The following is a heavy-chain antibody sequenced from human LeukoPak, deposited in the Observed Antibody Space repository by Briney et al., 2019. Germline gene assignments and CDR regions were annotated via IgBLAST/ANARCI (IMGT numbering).Heavy chain of an antibody. V-gene: IGHV1-2*02. D-gene: IGHD6-13*01. CDR3: ARGDGAAGRVFDY. Sequence: ASVKVSCKVSGYTLTELSMHWVRQAPGQGLEWMGWINPNSGGTNYAQKFQGRLTMTGDTSTSTVYMELSSLRSEDTAVYFCARGDGAAGRVFDYWGQGTLLTVSS. J-gene: IGHJ4*02. CDR1: GYTLTELS. CDR2: INPNSGGT.